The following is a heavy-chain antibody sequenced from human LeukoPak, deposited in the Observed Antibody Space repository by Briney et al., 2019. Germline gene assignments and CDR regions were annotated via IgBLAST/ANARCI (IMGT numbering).Heavy chain of an antibody. Sequence: PGGSLRLSCAASGFTFSSYAMHWVRQAPGKGLEWVAVISYDGSNKYYADSVKGRFTISRDNAKNSLYLQMNSLRAEDTAVYYCARDPSFDYWGQGTLVTVSS. CDR1: GFTFSSYA. V-gene: IGHV3-30-3*01. J-gene: IGHJ4*02. CDR3: ARDPSFDY. CDR2: ISYDGSNK.